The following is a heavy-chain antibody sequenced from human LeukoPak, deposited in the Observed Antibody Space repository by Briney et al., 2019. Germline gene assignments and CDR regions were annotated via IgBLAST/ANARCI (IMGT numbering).Heavy chain of an antibody. D-gene: IGHD3-3*01. J-gene: IGHJ4*02. CDR2: ISGSGGST. Sequence: GSLRLSCAASGFTFSSYAMSWVRQAPGKGLEWVSAISGSGGSTYYADSVKGRFTISRDNSKNTLYLQMNSLRAEDTAVYYCATSIVLRFLEWSSDPFDYWGQGTLVTVSS. V-gene: IGHV3-23*01. CDR3: ATSIVLRFLEWSSDPFDY. CDR1: GFTFSSYA.